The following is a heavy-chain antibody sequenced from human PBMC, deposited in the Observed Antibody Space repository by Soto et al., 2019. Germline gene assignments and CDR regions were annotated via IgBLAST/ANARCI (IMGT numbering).Heavy chain of an antibody. CDR2: IIPIFGTA. J-gene: IGHJ5*02. CDR3: ALPYYYDSSGYSSHYNWFDP. Sequence: SVKVSCKASGGTFSSYAISWVRQAPGQGLEWMGGIIPIFGTANYAQKFQGRVTITADESTSTAYMELSSLRSEDTAVYYCALPYYYDSSGYSSHYNWFDPWGQGTLVTAPQ. V-gene: IGHV1-69*13. D-gene: IGHD3-22*01. CDR1: GGTFSSYA.